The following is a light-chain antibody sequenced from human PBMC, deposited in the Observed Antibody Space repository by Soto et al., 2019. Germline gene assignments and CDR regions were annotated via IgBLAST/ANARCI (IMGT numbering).Light chain of an antibody. J-gene: IGLJ1*01. Sequence: QSVLTQPASVSGSPGQSITISCTGTSSDVGGYNHVSWYQIHPGKAPKLIIYEVTSRPSGVSHRFSGSKSGNTASPTISGLQAEDEAHYYCCSFTSRRTHVFGTGTKLTVL. CDR2: EVT. V-gene: IGLV2-14*01. CDR1: SSDVGGYNH. CDR3: CSFTSRRTHV.